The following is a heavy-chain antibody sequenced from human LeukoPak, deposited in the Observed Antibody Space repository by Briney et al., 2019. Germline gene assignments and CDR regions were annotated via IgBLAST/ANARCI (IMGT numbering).Heavy chain of an antibody. D-gene: IGHD3-3*01. CDR2: ISYDGSNK. Sequence: TGGSLRLSCAASGFTFSSYAMRWVRQAPGKGLEWVAVISYDGSNKYYADSVKGRFTISRDNSKNTLYLQMNSLRAEDTAVYYCASEIIFGSFDYWGQGTLVTVSS. CDR3: ASEIIFGSFDY. J-gene: IGHJ4*02. V-gene: IGHV3-30*04. CDR1: GFTFSSYA.